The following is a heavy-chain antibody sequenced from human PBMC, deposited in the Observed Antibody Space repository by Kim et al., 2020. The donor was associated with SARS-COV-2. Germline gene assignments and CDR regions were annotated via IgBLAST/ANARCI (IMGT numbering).Heavy chain of an antibody. CDR2: ISYDGSNK. D-gene: IGHD3-10*01. J-gene: IGHJ6*01. CDR3: ARLWFGELLYPEYYYGM. V-gene: IGHV3-33*05. Sequence: GGSLRLSCAASGFTFSSYGMHWVRQAPGKGLEWVAVISYDGSNKYYADSVKARFTISRDNSKNTLYLQMNSLRAEDTAVYYCARLWFGELLYPEYYYGM. CDR1: GFTFSSYG.